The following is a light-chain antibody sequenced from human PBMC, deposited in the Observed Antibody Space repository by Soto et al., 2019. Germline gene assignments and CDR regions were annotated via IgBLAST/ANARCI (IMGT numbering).Light chain of an antibody. CDR3: QQFNSFPLP. CDR2: DTS. Sequence: DIQMTQSPSSLSASEGDRVTITCRASQEIGSWLARYQQKPGKAPTSLIYDTSKLQIEVPTRFTGSGFGSDFTPIVSSPPPEYSAIYYCQQFNSFPLPFGVGTKVEI. CDR1: QEIGSW. J-gene: IGKJ4*01. V-gene: IGKV1D-16*01.